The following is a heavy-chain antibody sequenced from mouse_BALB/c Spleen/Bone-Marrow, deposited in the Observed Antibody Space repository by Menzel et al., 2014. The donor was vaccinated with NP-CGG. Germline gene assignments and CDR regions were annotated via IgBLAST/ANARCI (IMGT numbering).Heavy chain of an antibody. D-gene: IGHD1-2*01. CDR1: GFDFSRYW. CDR3: ARPGYYGYQDV. J-gene: IGHJ1*01. CDR2: INPDSSTI. Sequence: EVMLVESGGGLVQPGGSLKLSCAASGFDFSRYWMTWVRQAPGKGLEWIGEINPDSSTINYTPPLKDKSIISRDNAKNTLYLQMSKVRSEDTALYYCARPGYYGYQDVWGAGTTVTVSS. V-gene: IGHV4-1*02.